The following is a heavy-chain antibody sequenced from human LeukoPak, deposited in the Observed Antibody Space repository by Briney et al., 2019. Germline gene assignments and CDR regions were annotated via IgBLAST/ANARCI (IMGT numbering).Heavy chain of an antibody. Sequence: SETLSLTCTVSGDSINNYYWSWIRQPPGKGLEWIGYIHNSGNTNYNPSLKSRVTISLDTSKNQFSLKLSSVTAADTAVYYCARVSRRALIDYWGQGTLVTVSS. J-gene: IGHJ4*02. CDR1: GDSINNYY. CDR3: ARVSRRALIDY. CDR2: IHNSGNT. V-gene: IGHV4-4*08.